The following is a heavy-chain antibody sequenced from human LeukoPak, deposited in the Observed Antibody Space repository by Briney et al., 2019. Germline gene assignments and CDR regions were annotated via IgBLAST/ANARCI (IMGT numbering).Heavy chain of an antibody. CDR1: GFTFSSYS. J-gene: IGHJ6*03. CDR2: ISSSSSYI. Sequence: GGSLRLSCAASGFTFSSYSMNWVRQAPGKGLEWVSSISSSSSYIYYADSVKGRFTISRDNAKNSLYLQMNSLRAEDTAVYYCARDPQYYYDSSGYYYYYYYMDVWGKGTTVTISS. CDR3: ARDPQYYYDSSGYYYYYYYMDV. D-gene: IGHD3-22*01. V-gene: IGHV3-21*01.